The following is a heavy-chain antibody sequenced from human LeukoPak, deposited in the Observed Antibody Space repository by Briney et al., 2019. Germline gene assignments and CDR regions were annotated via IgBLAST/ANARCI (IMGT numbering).Heavy chain of an antibody. CDR3: ATLWSRYCSGGSCYDRYYFDY. V-gene: IGHV1-69-2*01. Sequence: ASVKVSCKVSGYTFTDYYMHWVPQAPGKGLEWMGLVDPEDGETIYAEKFQGRVTITADTSTDTAYMELSSLRSEDTAVYYCATLWSRYCSGGSCYDRYYFDYWGQGTLVTVSS. CDR1: GYTFTDYY. J-gene: IGHJ4*02. D-gene: IGHD2-15*01. CDR2: VDPEDGET.